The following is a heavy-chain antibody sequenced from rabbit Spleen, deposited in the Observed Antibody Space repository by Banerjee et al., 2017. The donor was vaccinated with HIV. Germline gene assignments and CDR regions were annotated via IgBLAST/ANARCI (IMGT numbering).Heavy chain of an antibody. J-gene: IGHJ4*01. D-gene: IGHD6-1*01. CDR1: GFSFSNKAV. CDR3: ARLGHADYPYAYGLKL. V-gene: IGHV1S45*01. CDR2: INAVTGKA. Sequence: QEQLVESGGGLVQPEGSLTLTCKASGFSFSNKAVMCRVRQAPGKGLEWIACINAVTGKAVYASWAKGRFTFSKTSSTTVTLQMTSLTAADTATYFCARLGHADYPYAYGLKLWGPGTLVTVS.